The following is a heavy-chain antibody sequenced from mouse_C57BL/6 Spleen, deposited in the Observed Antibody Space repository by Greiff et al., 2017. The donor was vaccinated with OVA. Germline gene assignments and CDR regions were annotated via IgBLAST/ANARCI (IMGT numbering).Heavy chain of an antibody. CDR3: AREFVSSLFAY. J-gene: IGHJ3*01. V-gene: IGHV1-18*01. Sequence: VQLQQSGPELVKPGASVKIPCKASGYTFPDYNMDWVKQSHGKSLEWIGDINPNNGGNIYNQKFKGKVTLTVAKSSSTAYMELRSLTSEDTAVYYCAREFVSSLFAYWGQGTLVTVSA. CDR2: INPNNGGN. D-gene: IGHD1-1*01. CDR1: GYTFPDYN.